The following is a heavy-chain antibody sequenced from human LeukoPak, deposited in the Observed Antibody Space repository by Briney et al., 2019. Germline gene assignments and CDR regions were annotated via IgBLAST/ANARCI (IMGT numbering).Heavy chain of an antibody. CDR3: ARVAAVAGTGNYFDY. J-gene: IGHJ4*02. CDR2: IIPIFGTA. D-gene: IGHD6-19*01. CDR1: GGTFSSYA. Sequence: SVKVSCKASGGTFSSYAISWVRQAPGQGLEWMGGIIPIFGTANYAQKFQGRVTITADESTSTAYMELSSLRSEDTAVYYCARVAAVAGTGNYFDYWGQGTLVTVSS. V-gene: IGHV1-69*13.